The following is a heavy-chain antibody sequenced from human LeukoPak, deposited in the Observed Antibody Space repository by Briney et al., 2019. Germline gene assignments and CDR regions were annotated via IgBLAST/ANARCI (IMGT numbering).Heavy chain of an antibody. V-gene: IGHV3-48*03. CDR1: EFTFSSYD. Sequence: GGSLRLSCAASEFTFSSYDIIWVRQAPGKGLEWVSWITGSGGAVKYTDSVKGRFTISRDNSKNTVYLQMNSLRVDDTAVYYCAKDGSGPYYSLFDPWGQGTLVIVSS. CDR3: AKDGSGPYYSLFDP. D-gene: IGHD4-11*01. CDR2: ITGSGGAV. J-gene: IGHJ5*02.